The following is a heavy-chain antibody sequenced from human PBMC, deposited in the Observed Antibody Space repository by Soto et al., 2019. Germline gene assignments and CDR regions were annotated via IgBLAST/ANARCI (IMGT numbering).Heavy chain of an antibody. V-gene: IGHV4-59*11. Sequence: QVQLQESGPGLVKPSETLSLTCTVSGGSISGHYWSWIRQPPGKGLEWIGYIYYSGSTNYNPSLTSRVTISIDTSKNRSSLKLSSVTAADTAVYYCASTGVDFYFDFWGQGTLVTVSS. J-gene: IGHJ4*02. CDR1: GGSISGHY. D-gene: IGHD3-3*01. CDR3: ASTGVDFYFDF. CDR2: IYYSGST.